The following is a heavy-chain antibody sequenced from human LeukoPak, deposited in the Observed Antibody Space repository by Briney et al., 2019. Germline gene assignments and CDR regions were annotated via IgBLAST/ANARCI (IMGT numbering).Heavy chain of an antibody. D-gene: IGHD4-11*01. CDR3: ARLISSTVRWFDP. CDR2: IYHSGST. V-gene: IGHV4-38-2*01. Sequence: PSETLSLTCAVSGYSISSGYYWVWIRQPPGKGLEWIGSIYHSGSTYYNPSLKSRVTISVDTSKNQFSLKLSSVTAADTAVYYCARLISSTVRWFDPWGQGTLVTVSS. J-gene: IGHJ5*02. CDR1: GYSISSGYY.